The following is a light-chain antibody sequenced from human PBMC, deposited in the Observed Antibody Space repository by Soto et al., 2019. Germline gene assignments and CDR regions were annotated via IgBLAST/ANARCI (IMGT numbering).Light chain of an antibody. V-gene: IGLV1-36*01. Sequence: QAVVTQPPSVSEAPRQRVTISCFGSTSNIGNNAVNWYQQLPGKAPNLLIYHDDLLPSGVSDRFSGSKSGTSASLAISGLQSEDEADYYCATWDDSLNGHVFGGGTKLTVL. CDR2: HDD. CDR1: TSNIGNNA. CDR3: ATWDDSLNGHV. J-gene: IGLJ3*02.